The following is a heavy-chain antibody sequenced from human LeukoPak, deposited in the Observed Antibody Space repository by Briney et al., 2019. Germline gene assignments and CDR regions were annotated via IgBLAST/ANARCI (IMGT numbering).Heavy chain of an antibody. J-gene: IGHJ6*02. V-gene: IGHV3-23*01. CDR3: AKGGAVAGPHYYNMDV. D-gene: IGHD6-19*01. CDR2: LSDSSGST. Sequence: GGSLRLSCAASGFTLSNYAVTWVLQAPGRGLEWVSALSDSSGSTYYADSVKGRFTISRDNSKNTLYLQMNSLRAEDTAVYYCAKGGAVAGPHYYNMDVWGQGTTVTVSS. CDR1: GFTLSNYA.